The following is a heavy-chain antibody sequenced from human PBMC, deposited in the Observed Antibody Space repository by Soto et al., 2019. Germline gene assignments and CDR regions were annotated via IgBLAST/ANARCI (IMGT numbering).Heavy chain of an antibody. V-gene: IGHV1-2*04. CDR3: ATWVDYGDFEGFDF. CDR1: GYSFADYK. Sequence: ASVKVSCKTSGYSFADYKLHWVRQAPGQGLEWMGWVDPNGGGSNSAQKFQGSVTMTWDTSITTAYLDLTRLTTNDTATYFCATWVDYGDFEGFDFWG. J-gene: IGHJ4*01. CDR2: VDPNGGGS. D-gene: IGHD4-17*01.